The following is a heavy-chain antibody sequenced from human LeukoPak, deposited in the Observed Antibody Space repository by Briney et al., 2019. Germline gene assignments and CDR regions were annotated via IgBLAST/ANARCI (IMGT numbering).Heavy chain of an antibody. CDR3: ARVRTAMEIGAY. CDR1: GFTFGDFA. Sequence: GGSLRLSCAASGFTFGDFAMHWVRQAPGKGLEWVSLISEDGDTYYGDSVKGRFTVSRDNSKNSLYLQINSLSTEDTGLYYCARVRTAMEIGAYWGQGTLVTVSS. CDR2: ISEDGDT. V-gene: IGHV3-43*02. J-gene: IGHJ4*02. D-gene: IGHD5-18*01.